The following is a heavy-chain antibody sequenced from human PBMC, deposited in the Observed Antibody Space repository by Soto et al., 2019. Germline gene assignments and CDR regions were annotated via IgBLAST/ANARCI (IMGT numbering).Heavy chain of an antibody. CDR2: IIPIFGTA. V-gene: IGHV1-69*01. D-gene: IGHD6-13*01. CDR3: ARYSSSWRYYFDY. J-gene: IGHJ4*02. CDR1: GGTFSSYA. Sequence: QVQLVQSGAEVKKPGSSVKVSCKASGGTFSSYAISWVRQAPGQGLEWMGGIIPIFGTANYAQKFQGRVTITADESTSTADMELSSLSSEDTAVYYCARYSSSWRYYFDYWGQGTLVTVSS.